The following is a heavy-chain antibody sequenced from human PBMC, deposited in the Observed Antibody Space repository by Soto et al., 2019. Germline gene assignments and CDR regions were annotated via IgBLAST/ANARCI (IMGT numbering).Heavy chain of an antibody. V-gene: IGHV3-30*18. CDR3: AKALWRSPYYYYGMDV. D-gene: IGHD3-3*01. Sequence: GGSLRLSCAASGFTFSSYGMHWVRQAPGKGLEWVAVISYDGSNKYYADSVKGRFTISRDNSKNTLYLQMNSLRAEDTAVYYCAKALWRSPYYYYGMDVWGQGTTVTVSS. J-gene: IGHJ6*02. CDR2: ISYDGSNK. CDR1: GFTFSSYG.